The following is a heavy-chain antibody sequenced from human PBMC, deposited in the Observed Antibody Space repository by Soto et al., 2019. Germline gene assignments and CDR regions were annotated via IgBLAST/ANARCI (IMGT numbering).Heavy chain of an antibody. V-gene: IGHV1-69*13. CDR3: ARGAVGATGSY. CDR1: GGTFSSYA. D-gene: IGHD1-26*01. J-gene: IGHJ4*02. Sequence: TSVKASCKASGGTFSSYASSWVLQAPGQGLEWMGGIIPIFGTANYAQKFQGRVTITADESTSTAYMELSSLRSEDTAVYYCARGAVGATGSYWGQGTLVPVSP. CDR2: IIPIFGTA.